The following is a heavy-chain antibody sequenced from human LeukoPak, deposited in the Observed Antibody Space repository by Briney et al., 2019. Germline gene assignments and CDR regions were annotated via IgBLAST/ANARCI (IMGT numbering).Heavy chain of an antibody. Sequence: GGSLRLSCAASGFTFSSYAMSWVRQAPGKGLEWVSAISGSGGSTYYADSVKGRFTISRDNYKNTLYLQMNSLRAEDTAVYYCASNVDTAMVKDAFDIWGQGTMVTVSS. CDR2: ISGSGGST. V-gene: IGHV3-23*01. CDR1: GFTFSSYA. J-gene: IGHJ3*02. D-gene: IGHD5-18*01. CDR3: ASNVDTAMVKDAFDI.